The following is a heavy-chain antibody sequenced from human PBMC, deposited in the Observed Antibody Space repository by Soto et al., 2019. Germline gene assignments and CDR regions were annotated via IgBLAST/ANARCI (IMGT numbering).Heavy chain of an antibody. V-gene: IGHV1-18*01. D-gene: IGHD2-15*01. CDR1: GYTFSDYA. J-gene: IGHJ2*01. CDR2: ISASTRNT. Sequence: QVQLVQSGDEVKKPGASVKVSCQASGYTFSDYAISWVRQAPGQGLEWMGWISASTRNTDQAQNFQGRVIMTLDTSTDTAYMELRNLRSDDTAVYYCVRCYCSVGSCYACWHFDLWGRSTLVTVSS. CDR3: VRCYCSVGSCYACWHFDL.